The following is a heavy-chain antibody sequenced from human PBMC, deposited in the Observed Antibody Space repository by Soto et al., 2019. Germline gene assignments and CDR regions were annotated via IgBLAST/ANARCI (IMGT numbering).Heavy chain of an antibody. CDR1: GGTFSSYT. D-gene: IGHD5-18*01. V-gene: IGHV1-69*08. CDR2: IIPILGTA. J-gene: IGHJ4*02. Sequence: QVQLVQSGAEVKKPGSSVKVSCKASGGTFSSYTISWVRQAPGQGLEWMGRIIPILGTANYAQKFQGRVTITADKSTSTAYMELSSLRSEDTAVYYCARRGLRGYSYDHFDYWGQGTLVTVSS. CDR3: ARRGLRGYSYDHFDY.